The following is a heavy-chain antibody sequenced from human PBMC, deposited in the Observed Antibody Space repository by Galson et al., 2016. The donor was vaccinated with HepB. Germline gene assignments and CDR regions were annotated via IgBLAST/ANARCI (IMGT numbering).Heavy chain of an antibody. CDR1: GYSFTGYY. V-gene: IGHV1-46*03. D-gene: IGHD5-12*01. CDR2: INPSGGST. CDR3: ARVKWLRSPFDM. Sequence: SVKVSCKASGYSFTGYYMHWVRQAPGQGLEWMAMINPSGGSTTYTQKFLGRVTMTRDTSTSTVYMELRSLRSEDPAVYYCARVKWLRSPFDMWGQGTMVTVSS. J-gene: IGHJ3*02.